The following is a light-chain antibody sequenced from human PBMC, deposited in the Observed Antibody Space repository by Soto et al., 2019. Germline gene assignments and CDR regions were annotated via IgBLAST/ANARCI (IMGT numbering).Light chain of an antibody. CDR3: CSYTTSNTRQIV. CDR2: DVS. CDR1: SSDVGGYNY. Sequence: QSALTQPASVSGSPGQSITISCTGTSSDVGGYNYVSWYQHHPCKAPKLMIYDVSNRPSGVSNRFSGSKSGNTASLTISGLQPEDESDYYCCSYTTSNTRQIVFGTGTKLTVL. J-gene: IGLJ1*01. V-gene: IGLV2-14*03.